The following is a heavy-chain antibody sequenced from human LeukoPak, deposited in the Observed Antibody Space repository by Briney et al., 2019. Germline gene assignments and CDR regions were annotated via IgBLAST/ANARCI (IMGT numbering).Heavy chain of an antibody. CDR3: ARRAYSSSSLDY. D-gene: IGHD6-6*01. Sequence: SETLSLTCTVSGGSISSSSYYWGWIRQPPGKGLEWIGSIYYSGSTYYNPSLKSRVTISVDTSKNQFSLKLSSVTAADTAVYYCARRAYSSSSLDYWGQGTRVPVSS. CDR2: IYYSGST. CDR1: GGSISSSSYY. J-gene: IGHJ4*02. V-gene: IGHV4-39*01.